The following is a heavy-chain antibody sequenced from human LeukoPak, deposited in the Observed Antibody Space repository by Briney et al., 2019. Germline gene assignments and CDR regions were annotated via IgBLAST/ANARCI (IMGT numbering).Heavy chain of an antibody. D-gene: IGHD5-24*01. J-gene: IGHJ4*02. CDR3: AKDLREAGKDGYKTSARGEYDY. CDR2: IKQDGSEK. CDR1: GFTFSSYW. V-gene: IGHV3-7*03. Sequence: QPGGSLRLSCAASGFTFSSYWMSWVRQAPGKGLEWVANIKQDGSEKYYVDSVKGRFTISRDNSKNSLYLQMNSLRTEDTALYYCAKDLREAGKDGYKTSARGEYDYWGQGTLVTVSS.